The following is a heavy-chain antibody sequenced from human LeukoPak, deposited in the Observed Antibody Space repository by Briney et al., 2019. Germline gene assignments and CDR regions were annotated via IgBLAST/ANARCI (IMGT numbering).Heavy chain of an antibody. D-gene: IGHD2-15*01. V-gene: IGHV3-74*01. J-gene: IGHJ4*02. CDR3: ARDRIPYCSGGSCSYFDH. Sequence: GGSLRLSCAASGFTFSSYWMHWVRQAPGKGLVWVSRINSDGSSTSYADSVKGRFTISRDNAKNPLYLQMNSLRAEDTAVYYCARDRIPYCSGGSCSYFDHWGEGTLVTVSS. CDR1: GFTFSSYW. CDR2: INSDGSST.